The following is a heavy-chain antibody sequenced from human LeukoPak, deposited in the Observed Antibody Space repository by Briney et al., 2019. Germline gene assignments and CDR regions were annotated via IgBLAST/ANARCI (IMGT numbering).Heavy chain of an antibody. CDR1: GFTFSSYG. J-gene: IGHJ5*02. D-gene: IGHD5-18*01. V-gene: IGHV3-23*01. CDR2: ISGSGGST. Sequence: GGSLRLSCAASGFTFSSYGMSWVRQAPGKGLEWVSAISGSGGSTYYADSVKGRFTISRDNAKKTLYLQMSSLRVEDTAVYYCARDENYSPWFDPWGQGTLVTVSS. CDR3: ARDENYSPWFDP.